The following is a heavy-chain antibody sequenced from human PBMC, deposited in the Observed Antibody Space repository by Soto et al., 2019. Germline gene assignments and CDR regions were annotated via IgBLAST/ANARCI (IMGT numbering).Heavy chain of an antibody. J-gene: IGHJ4*02. D-gene: IGHD3-22*01. Sequence: QVQLVESGGGVVQPGSSLRLSCAASGFTFSTYGMHWVRQAPGKGLEWVAVISYDGSNKYYVDSVKGRFTISRDNSKNTLYLQMNSLRAEDTAVYYCAKESGLYYARSGQGPPDFWGQGTLVTVSS. V-gene: IGHV3-30*18. CDR1: GFTFSTYG. CDR3: AKESGLYYARSGQGPPDF. CDR2: ISYDGSNK.